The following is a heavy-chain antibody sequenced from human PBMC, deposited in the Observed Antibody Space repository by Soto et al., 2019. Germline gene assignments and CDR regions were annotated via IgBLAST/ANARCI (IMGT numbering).Heavy chain of an antibody. CDR1: GLTFTSYS. V-gene: IGHV3-21*06. D-gene: IGHD3-10*01. CDR2: SSRSSNYI. CDR3: ARDLELWFGDLPYDFDH. J-gene: IGHJ4*02. Sequence: GGCLRLSGAASGLTFTSYSMNWVRQAPGKGQEWVSSSSRSSNYIYYADSVKGRFTISRDNAKNSLYLQINSLRAEDTAVYYCARDLELWFGDLPYDFDHWGQGTLVTVSS.